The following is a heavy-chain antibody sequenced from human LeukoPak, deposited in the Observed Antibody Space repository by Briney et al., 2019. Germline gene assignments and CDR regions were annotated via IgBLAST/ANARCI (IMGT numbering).Heavy chain of an antibody. D-gene: IGHD5-12*01. CDR2: INQGGSVQ. Sequence: QPGGSRRLSCAASGFTFRSYWMSWVRQAPGKGLEWVANINQGGSVQYYMDSVKGRFTISRDDAKNSLYVQMNSLRDEDTAVYYCARVEYSGWNLEYWGQGTLVTVSS. V-gene: IGHV3-7*01. CDR1: GFTFRSYW. CDR3: ARVEYSGWNLEY. J-gene: IGHJ4*02.